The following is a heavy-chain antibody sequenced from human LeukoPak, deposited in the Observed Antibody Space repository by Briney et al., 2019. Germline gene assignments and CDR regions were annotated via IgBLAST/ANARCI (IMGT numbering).Heavy chain of an antibody. CDR1: GFTFSSSW. CDR2: IKEDGSEK. J-gene: IGHJ5*02. Sequence: AGGSLRLSCADSGFTFSSSWMTWVRQAPGKGLEGVANIKEDGSEKYYVDSVKGRFTISRDNAKNSLYLQMNSLRAEDTAVYYCARALGDGWFDPWGQGTLVTVSS. V-gene: IGHV3-7*01. CDR3: ARALGDGWFDP.